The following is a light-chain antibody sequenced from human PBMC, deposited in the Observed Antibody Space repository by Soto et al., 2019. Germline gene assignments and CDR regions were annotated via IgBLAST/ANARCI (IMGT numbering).Light chain of an antibody. CDR2: GAS. V-gene: IGKV3-20*01. J-gene: IGKJ1*01. Sequence: EIVLTQSPGTLSLSPGERATLSCRASQSVSSSFLAWYQQKPGQAPRLLIYGASSRATGIPDRFSGSGSGTDFTLTISRLDPEDFAVYYCQQYGNSPKWTFGQGTKVEIK. CDR3: QQYGNSPKWT. CDR1: QSVSSSF.